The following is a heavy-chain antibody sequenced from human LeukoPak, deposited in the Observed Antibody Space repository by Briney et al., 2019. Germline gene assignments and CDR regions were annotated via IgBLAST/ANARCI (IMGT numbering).Heavy chain of an antibody. Sequence: SGGSLRLSCAASGFTFSSYAMSWVRQAPGKGLEWVSAITSSGGSTYYADCVKGRFTISRDSSKNTLYMQMSSLRADDTAVYYCARGSHGDHDYWGQGTLVTVSS. CDR2: ITSSGGST. V-gene: IGHV3-23*01. J-gene: IGHJ4*02. CDR1: GFTFSSYA. D-gene: IGHD4-17*01. CDR3: ARGSHGDHDY.